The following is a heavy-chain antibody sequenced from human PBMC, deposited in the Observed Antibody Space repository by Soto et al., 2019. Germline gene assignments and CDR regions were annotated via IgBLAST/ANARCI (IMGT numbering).Heavy chain of an antibody. CDR1: GFIFSSYS. V-gene: IGHV3-48*02. Sequence: PGGSLRLSCAASGFIFSSYSMNWVRQAPGKGLDWISYITSTSSPKYYADSVKGRFTISRDNAKNSLYLQIDSLRDDDTAVYYCARVGTGIYGMDVWGQGTTVTVSS. CDR3: ARVGTGIYGMDV. J-gene: IGHJ6*02. CDR2: ITSTSSPK.